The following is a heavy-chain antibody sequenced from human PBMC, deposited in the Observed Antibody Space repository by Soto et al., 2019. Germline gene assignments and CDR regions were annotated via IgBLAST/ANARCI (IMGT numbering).Heavy chain of an antibody. CDR1: GGSISSGNYY. J-gene: IGHJ6*02. V-gene: IGHV4-30-4*02. CDR3: AREGRSMDV. CDR2: ISYSGSA. Sequence: PSETLSLTCTVSGGSISSGNYYWSWIRQPPGKGLEWIGFISYSGSAYYNPSLKSRVTISVDTSKNQFSLKLSSVTAADTAMYYCAREGRSMDVWGQGTTVTVSS.